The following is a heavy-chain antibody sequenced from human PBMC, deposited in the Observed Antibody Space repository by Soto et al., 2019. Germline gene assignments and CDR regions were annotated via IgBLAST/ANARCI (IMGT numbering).Heavy chain of an antibody. CDR2: ISDSGDRT. CDR1: GFTLSMSA. CDR3: AKDRGIIVKAGDAFHV. V-gene: IGHV3-23*01. J-gene: IGHJ3*01. Sequence: EVQLMESGGGLAQPGGSLRLSCASSGFTLSMSAVNWVRQAPGKGLEWVSYISDSGDRTYYADSVKGRFTISRDRSKNTVSLQMDSLSAEDTAVYYCAKDRGIIVKAGDAFHVWGQGTKVTVSS. D-gene: IGHD3-16*02.